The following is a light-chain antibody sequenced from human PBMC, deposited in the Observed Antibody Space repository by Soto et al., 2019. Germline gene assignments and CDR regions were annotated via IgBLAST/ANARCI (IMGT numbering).Light chain of an antibody. Sequence: QSALTQPPSASGSPGQSVTISCTGTSSDVGGYNCVSWYQQHPGKAPKLMIYKVSKRPSGVPDRFSGSKSGNTASLTVSGLQAEDEADYYCSSYAGSNIPVVFGGGTKLTVL. CDR2: KVS. J-gene: IGLJ2*01. CDR1: SSDVGGYNC. CDR3: SSYAGSNIPVV. V-gene: IGLV2-8*01.